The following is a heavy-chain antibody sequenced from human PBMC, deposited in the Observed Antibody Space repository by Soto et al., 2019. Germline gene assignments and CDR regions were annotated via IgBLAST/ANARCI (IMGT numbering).Heavy chain of an antibody. Sequence: QVQLVQSGAELKKPGASVKVSCKASGYTFTSYGISWVRQAPGQGLEWMGWISAYNGNTNYAQKLQGRVTMTTDASTRTAYMELRSLRSDDTAVYYCARGVCGRSTSCPLYYYYYGMEVWGQGTTVTVSS. CDR1: GYTFTSYG. CDR2: ISAYNGNT. J-gene: IGHJ6*02. CDR3: ARGVCGRSTSCPLYYYYYGMEV. V-gene: IGHV1-18*04. D-gene: IGHD2-2*01.